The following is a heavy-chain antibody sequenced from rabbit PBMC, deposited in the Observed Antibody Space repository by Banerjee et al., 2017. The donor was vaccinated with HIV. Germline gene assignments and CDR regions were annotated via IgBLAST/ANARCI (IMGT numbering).Heavy chain of an antibody. CDR3: ARDLAGVTGWNFNL. CDR1: GFTLSSYW. Sequence: QEQLEESGGGLVKPEGSLTLTCKASGFTLSSYWMWWVRQAPGKGLEWIACIGAGSSGTTYYASWAKGRFTISKTSWTTVTLQMTSLTAADTATYFCARDLAGVTGWNFNLWGPGTLVTV. CDR2: IGAGSSGTT. D-gene: IGHD4-1*01. J-gene: IGHJ4*01. V-gene: IGHV1S45*01.